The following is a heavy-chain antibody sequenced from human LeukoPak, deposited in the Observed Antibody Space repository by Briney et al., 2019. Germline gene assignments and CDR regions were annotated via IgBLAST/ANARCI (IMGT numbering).Heavy chain of an antibody. CDR3: AKSGDFSYYYYMDV. CDR2: ISGSGGST. Sequence: GGSLRLSCAASGFTFSSYAMSWVRQAPGKGLEWVSAISGSGGSTYYADSVKGRFTISRDNSKNTLYLQMNSLRAEDTAVYYCAKSGDFSYYYYMDVWGKGTTVTVSS. CDR1: GFTFSSYA. J-gene: IGHJ6*03. D-gene: IGHD2-21*01. V-gene: IGHV3-23*01.